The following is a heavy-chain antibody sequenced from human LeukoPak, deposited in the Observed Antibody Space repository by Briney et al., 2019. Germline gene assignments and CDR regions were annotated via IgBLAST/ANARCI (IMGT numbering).Heavy chain of an antibody. J-gene: IGHJ4*02. CDR2: ISSSSSYI. CDR3: ARDEVVGATYYFDY. CDR1: GFTFSSYS. Sequence: GGSLRLSCAASGFTFSSYSMNWVRQAPGKGLEWVPSISSSSSYIYYADSVKGRFTISRDNAKNSLYLQMISLRAEDTAVYYCARDEVVGATYYFDYWGQGTLVTVSS. D-gene: IGHD1-26*01. V-gene: IGHV3-21*01.